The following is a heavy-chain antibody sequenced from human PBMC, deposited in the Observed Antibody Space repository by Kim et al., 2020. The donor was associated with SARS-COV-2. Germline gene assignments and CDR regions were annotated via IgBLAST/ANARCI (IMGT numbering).Heavy chain of an antibody. CDR2: ISYDGSNK. J-gene: IGHJ3*02. CDR3: ARDYGGNADAFDI. D-gene: IGHD2-15*01. CDR1: GFTFSSYA. Sequence: GGSLRLSCAASGFTFSSYAMHWVRQAPGKGLEWVAVISYDGSNKYYADSVKGRFTISRDNSKNTLYLQMNSLRAEDTAVYYCARDYGGNADAFDIWGQGTILTVSS. V-gene: IGHV3-30-3*01.